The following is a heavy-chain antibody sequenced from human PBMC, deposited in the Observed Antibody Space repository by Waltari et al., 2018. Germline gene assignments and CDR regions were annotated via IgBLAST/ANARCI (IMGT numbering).Heavy chain of an antibody. D-gene: IGHD1-26*01. CDR1: GYSISSGYY. J-gene: IGHJ4*02. CDR2: IYHSGRT. Sequence: QVQLQESGPGLVKPSETLSLTCAVSGYSISSGYYWGWIRQPPGKGLEWIGSIYHSGRTYYNPSLKSRVTISVDTSKNQFSLKLSSVTAADTAVYYCARRGGWELLYYFDYWGQGTLVTVSS. V-gene: IGHV4-38-2*01. CDR3: ARRGGWELLYYFDY.